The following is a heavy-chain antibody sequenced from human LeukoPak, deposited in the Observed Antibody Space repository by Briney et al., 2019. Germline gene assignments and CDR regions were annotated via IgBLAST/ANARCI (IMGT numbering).Heavy chain of an antibody. D-gene: IGHD3-22*01. CDR2: ISDRGSRT. Sequence: GGSLRLSCAVSGITLSNYGMSWVRQAPGKGLEWVAGISDRGSRTNYADSVKGRFTISTDHPKNTLYLQMNSLRAEDTAVYFCAKRGAVIRVILVGFHKEAYYFDSWGQGALVTVSS. V-gene: IGHV3-23*01. CDR1: GITLSNYG. CDR3: AKRGAVIRVILVGFHKEAYYFDS. J-gene: IGHJ4*02.